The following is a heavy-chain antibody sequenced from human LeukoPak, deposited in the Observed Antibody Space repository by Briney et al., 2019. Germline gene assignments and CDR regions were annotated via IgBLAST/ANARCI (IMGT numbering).Heavy chain of an antibody. CDR2: IRYNGNNQ. Sequence: PGGSLRLSCAASGFTFNNYGMHWVRQAPGKGLEWVAFIRYNGNNQYYADSVKGRFTISRDNSKNTLYLQMNSLKGDDTAVYYCTTHRGYSYGYPDDYWGQGTLSPSPQ. J-gene: IGHJ4*02. CDR1: GFTFNNYG. D-gene: IGHD5-18*01. CDR3: TTHRGYSYGYPDDY. V-gene: IGHV3-30*02.